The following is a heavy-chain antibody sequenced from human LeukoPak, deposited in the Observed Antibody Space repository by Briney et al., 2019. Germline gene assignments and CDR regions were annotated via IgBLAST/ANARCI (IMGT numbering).Heavy chain of an antibody. D-gene: IGHD3-22*01. CDR2: ISSSGGST. J-gene: IGHJ3*02. V-gene: IGHV3-48*03. CDR3: ARELYYYDSRHAFDI. CDR1: GFTFSSYA. Sequence: GSLRLSCAVSGFTFSSYAMSWVRQAPGRGLEWVSGISSSGGSTPHADSVKGRFTISRDNAKNSLYLQMNSLRAEDTAVYYCARELYYYDSRHAFDIWGQGTMVTVSS.